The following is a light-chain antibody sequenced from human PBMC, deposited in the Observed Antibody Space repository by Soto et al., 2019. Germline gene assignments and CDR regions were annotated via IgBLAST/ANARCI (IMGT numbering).Light chain of an antibody. CDR1: QNIFTY. CDR2: AAS. Sequence: DIQMTQSPSSLSASLGDSVTITCRASQNIFTYLNWYQQKPGKAPKLLIYAASRLQGAVASTFSGRGSGTEFTLTITSLQRDDVATYFCQQGYSTPLTFGQGTKVEIK. V-gene: IGKV1-39*01. CDR3: QQGYSTPLT. J-gene: IGKJ1*01.